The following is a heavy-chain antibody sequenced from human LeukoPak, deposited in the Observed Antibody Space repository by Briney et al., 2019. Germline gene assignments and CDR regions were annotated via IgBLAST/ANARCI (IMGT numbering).Heavy chain of an antibody. CDR1: GDSISSGSYY. D-gene: IGHD4-23*01. V-gene: IGHV4-39*01. CDR3: ARTTVDNWFDP. CDR2: IFHGGST. J-gene: IGHJ5*02. Sequence: PSETLSLTCTVSGDSISSGSYYWGWIRQPPGKGREWIGSIFHGGSTYYNPSLKSRVTIAVDTFKNPFALRLSSVTAADTAVYYCARTTVDNWFDPWGQGTLVTVSS.